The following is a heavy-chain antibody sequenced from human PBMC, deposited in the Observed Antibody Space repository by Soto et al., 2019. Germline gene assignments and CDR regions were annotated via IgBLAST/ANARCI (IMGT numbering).Heavy chain of an antibody. CDR1: GGSFNRHT. CDR2: IIPIFGTA. V-gene: IGHV1-69*01. D-gene: IGHD3-22*01. J-gene: IGHJ4*02. Sequence: QVQLVQSGAEVRKPGSSVRVSCKASGGSFNRHTISWVRQAPGQGLEWMGGIIPIFGTANHAQKFQGRVTIIADESTSTVYREGSSLRSDDTAIYYCARGWGYDSTDYYYAYWGQGTLVIVSS. CDR3: ARGWGYDSTDYYYAY.